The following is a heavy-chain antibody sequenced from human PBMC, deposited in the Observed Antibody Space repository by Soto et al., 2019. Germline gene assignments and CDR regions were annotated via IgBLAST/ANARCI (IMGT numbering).Heavy chain of an antibody. J-gene: IGHJ4*02. D-gene: IGHD4-17*01. V-gene: IGHV3-21*01. Sequence: EVQLVESGGGLGKPGGSLTLSCGASGFAFRSYNMTWVRQAPGKGLEWVASISSGSSNIYYADSVKGRFTISRDNAKNSLSLQMDSLRAEDSAVYYCVSTTVVAATFDFWGQRTLVTVSS. CDR1: GFAFRSYN. CDR3: VSTTVVAATFDF. CDR2: ISSGSSNI.